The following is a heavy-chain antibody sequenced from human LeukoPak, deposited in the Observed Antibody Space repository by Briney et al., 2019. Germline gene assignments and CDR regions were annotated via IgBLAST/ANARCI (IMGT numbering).Heavy chain of an antibody. V-gene: IGHV4-61*01. CDR1: GGSVTSGTYF. CDR2: ISNSGST. J-gene: IGHJ4*02. D-gene: IGHD3-22*01. CDR3: ARSPSGYRFDY. Sequence: SETLSLTCTVSGGSVTSGTYFWTWIRQPPGKGLDWIGFISNSGSTNYNPSLKSRATISRDTSKNRFSLNLNSVTAADTAVYFCARSPSGYRFDYWGQGALVTVSS.